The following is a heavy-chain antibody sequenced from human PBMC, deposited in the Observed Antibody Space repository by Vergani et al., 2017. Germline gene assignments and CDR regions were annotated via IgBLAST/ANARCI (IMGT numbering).Heavy chain of an antibody. CDR1: GFTFSSYD. CDR3: ARGSATPSFYYYYGRDV. V-gene: IGHV3-13*01. D-gene: IGHD2-15*01. J-gene: IGHJ6*02. Sequence: EVQLVESGGGLVQPGGSLKLSCAASGFTFSSYDMHWVRQATGKGLEWVSAIGTAGDTYYPGSVEGRFTISRENAKNSLYLQTNRLRAGETDVYYCARGSATPSFYYYYGRDVWGQGTTVTVSS. CDR2: IGTAGDT.